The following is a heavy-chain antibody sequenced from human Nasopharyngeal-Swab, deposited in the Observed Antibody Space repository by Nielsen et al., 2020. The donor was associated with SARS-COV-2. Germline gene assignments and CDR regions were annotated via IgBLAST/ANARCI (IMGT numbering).Heavy chain of an antibody. CDR2: VNHSGTT. V-gene: IGHV4-34*01. D-gene: IGHD4-17*01. CDR1: GGSFSGYF. CDR3: ARPTVPYYHYGLDV. Sequence: ESLKISCAVYGGSFSGYFWTWIRQPPGKGLEWIGEVNHSGTTNYNPSLKSRVTISADTSKNQFSLKLSSVTAADTAVYYCARPTVPYYHYGLDVWGQGTTVTVS. J-gene: IGHJ6*02.